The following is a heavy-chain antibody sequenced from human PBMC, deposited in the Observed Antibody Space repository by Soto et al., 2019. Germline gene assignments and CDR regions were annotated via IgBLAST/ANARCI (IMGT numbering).Heavy chain of an antibody. V-gene: IGHV4-30-4*01. CDR3: ARHGGWFGELSRWFDP. Sequence: SETLSLTCTVSCGSISSGDYYRSWIRQPPGKGLEWIGYIYYSGSTYYNPSLKSRVTISVDTSKNQFSLKLSSVTAADTAVYYCARHGGWFGELSRWFDPWGQGTLVTVSS. CDR2: IYYSGST. CDR1: CGSISSGDYY. J-gene: IGHJ5*02. D-gene: IGHD3-10*01.